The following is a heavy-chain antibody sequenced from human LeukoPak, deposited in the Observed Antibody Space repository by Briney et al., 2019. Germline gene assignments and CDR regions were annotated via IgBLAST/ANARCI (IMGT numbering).Heavy chain of an antibody. J-gene: IGHJ4*02. CDR3: ATLRGSYLSGTDYDY. V-gene: IGHV1-2*02. D-gene: IGHD3-16*01. CDR1: GYSFTGYY. Sequence: GASVKVPCKASGYSFTGYYMHWVRQSPGQGLEWMGWINPNSGDTKFAREFQGRVTMTRDTSISTAYMGLSRLRSDDTAVYYCATLRGSYLSGTDYDYWGQGTLVTVSS. CDR2: INPNSGDT.